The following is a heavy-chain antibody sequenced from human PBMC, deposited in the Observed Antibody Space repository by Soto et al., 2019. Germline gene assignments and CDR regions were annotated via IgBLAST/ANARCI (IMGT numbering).Heavy chain of an antibody. CDR2: ISGSGGST. D-gene: IGHD3-22*01. V-gene: IGHV3-23*01. CDR1: GFTFSSYA. Sequence: EVQLLESGGGLVQPGGSLRLSCAASGFTFSSYAMSWVRQAPGKGLEWVSAISGSGGSTYYADSVKGRFTISRDNSKNTLYLQMNRLRAEDTDVYYCAKDKRYYDSSCPTANWGQGTLVTVSA. J-gene: IGHJ4*02. CDR3: AKDKRYYDSSCPTAN.